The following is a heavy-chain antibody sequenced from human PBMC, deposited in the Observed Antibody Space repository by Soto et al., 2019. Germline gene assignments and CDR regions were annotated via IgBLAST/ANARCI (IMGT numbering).Heavy chain of an antibody. D-gene: IGHD3-16*01. CDR2: INPRTGDT. J-gene: IGHJ4*02. V-gene: IGHV1-2*02. Sequence: ASVNVSCKSSGYTFTEYYLYWVRQAPGQGPECLGGINPRTGDTNQAQKFQGRVTMTRDMSLTTAYMELHRLTSDDTAVYYCARDPIGGGAPYYFDYWGQGSLVTVSS. CDR3: ARDPIGGGAPYYFDY. CDR1: GYTFTEYY.